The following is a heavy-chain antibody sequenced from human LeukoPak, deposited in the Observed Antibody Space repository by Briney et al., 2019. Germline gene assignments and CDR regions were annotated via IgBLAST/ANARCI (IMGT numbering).Heavy chain of an antibody. CDR3: ARDPFDDFWSGYLNDY. D-gene: IGHD3-3*01. CDR1: GGPISSSSYY. J-gene: IGHJ4*02. CDR2: IYYSGST. Sequence: SETLSLTCTVSGGPISSSSYYWGWIRQPPGKGLEWIGSIYYSGSTYYNPSLKSRVTISVDTSKNQFSLKLSSVTAADTAVYYCARDPFDDFWSGYLNDYWGQGTLVTVSS. V-gene: IGHV4-39*02.